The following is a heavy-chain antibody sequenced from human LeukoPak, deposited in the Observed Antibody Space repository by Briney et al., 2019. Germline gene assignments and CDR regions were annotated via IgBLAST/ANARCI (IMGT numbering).Heavy chain of an antibody. Sequence: SETLSLTCTVSGGSISSYYWSWIRQPAGKGLEWIGRIYTSGSTNYNPSLKNRVTMSVDTSKNQFSLKLSSVTAADTAVYYCARESNSGILNDYWGQGTLVTVSS. J-gene: IGHJ4*02. D-gene: IGHD1-26*01. V-gene: IGHV4-4*07. CDR3: ARESNSGILNDY. CDR1: GGSISSYY. CDR2: IYTSGST.